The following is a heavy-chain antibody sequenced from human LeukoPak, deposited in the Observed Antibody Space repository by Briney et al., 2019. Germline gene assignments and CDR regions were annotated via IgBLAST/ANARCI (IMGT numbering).Heavy chain of an antibody. D-gene: IGHD4-11*01. Sequence: ASVKVSCKASGGTFCSYAISWVRQARGQGLEWMGGIIPIFGTANYAQKFQGRVTITTDESTSTAYMELSSLRSEDTAVYYCAHSDDYSNTIDYWGQGTLVTVSS. CDR3: AHSDDYSNTIDY. J-gene: IGHJ4*02. CDR2: IIPIFGTA. V-gene: IGHV1-69*05. CDR1: GGTFCSYA.